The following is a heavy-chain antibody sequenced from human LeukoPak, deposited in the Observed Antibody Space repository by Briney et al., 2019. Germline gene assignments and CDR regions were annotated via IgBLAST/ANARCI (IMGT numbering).Heavy chain of an antibody. D-gene: IGHD3-22*01. CDR1: GGSFSSSSYY. CDR2: IYNSGSA. Sequence: PSETLSLTCTVSGGSFSSSSYYWGWIRQPPGKGLEWIGSIYNSGSAYYNPSLKSRVTISVDTSKNKFSLKLSSVTAADTAVYYCARHQSRYYDSSGYYPSPIDYWGQGTLVTVSS. CDR3: ARHQSRYYDSSGYYPSPIDY. J-gene: IGHJ4*02. V-gene: IGHV4-39*01.